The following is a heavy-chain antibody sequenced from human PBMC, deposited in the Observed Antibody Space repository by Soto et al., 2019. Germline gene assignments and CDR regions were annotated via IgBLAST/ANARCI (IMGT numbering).Heavy chain of an antibody. CDR1: GGTFRSYA. CDR2: IIPIFGTA. CDR3: ARDALEWPKPSVDY. V-gene: IGHV1-69*13. Sequence: ASVKVSCKASGGTFRSYAISWVRHAPGQGLEWMGGIIPIFGTANYAQKFQGRVTITADQSTSTAYMELSSLRSEDTAVYYCARDALEWPKPSVDYWGQGTLVTVSS. J-gene: IGHJ4*02. D-gene: IGHD3-3*01.